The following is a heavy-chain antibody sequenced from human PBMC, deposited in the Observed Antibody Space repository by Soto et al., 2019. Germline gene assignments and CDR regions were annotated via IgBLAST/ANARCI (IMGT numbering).Heavy chain of an antibody. J-gene: IGHJ5*02. Sequence: SQTLSLTCAISGDSVSSNSAAWNWIRQSPSRGLEWLGRTYYRSKWYNDYAVSVKSRITINPDTSKNQFSLQLNSVTPEDTAVYYCARDEVGQLVRTGELLNWFDPWGQGTLVTVSS. CDR3: ARDEVGQLVRTGELLNWFDP. CDR2: TYYRSKWYN. D-gene: IGHD6-6*01. V-gene: IGHV6-1*01. CDR1: GDSVSSNSAA.